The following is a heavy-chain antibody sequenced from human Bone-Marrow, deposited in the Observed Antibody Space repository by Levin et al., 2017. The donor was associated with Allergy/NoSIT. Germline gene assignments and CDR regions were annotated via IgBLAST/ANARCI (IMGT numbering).Heavy chain of an antibody. D-gene: IGHD3-22*01. CDR3: ARDRYYYDSSGYSEEAEYFQH. CDR1: GFTFSSYW. CDR2: INSDGSST. V-gene: IGHV3-74*01. Sequence: RGESLKISCAASGFTFSSYWMHWVRQAPGKGLVWVSRINSDGSSTSYADSVKGRFTISRDNAKNTLYLQMNSLRAEDTAVYYCARDRYYYDSSGYSEEAEYFQHWGQGTLVTVSS. J-gene: IGHJ1*01.